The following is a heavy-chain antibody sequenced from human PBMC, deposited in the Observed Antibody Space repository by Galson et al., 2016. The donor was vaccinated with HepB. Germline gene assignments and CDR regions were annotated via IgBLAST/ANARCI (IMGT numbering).Heavy chain of an antibody. J-gene: IGHJ4*02. CDR3: AKDHFREHYYGSGSYGAGAY. CDR2: ISYDGTKK. Sequence: SLRLSCAASGFTLTSYGIHWVRQAPGKGLEWVAVISYDGTKKYYADSVKGRFTISRDNSNYTLYLQMNSLRAEDTAVYYCAKDHFREHYYGSGSYGAGAYWGQGTLVTVSS. V-gene: IGHV3-30*05. D-gene: IGHD3-10*01. CDR1: GFTLTSYG.